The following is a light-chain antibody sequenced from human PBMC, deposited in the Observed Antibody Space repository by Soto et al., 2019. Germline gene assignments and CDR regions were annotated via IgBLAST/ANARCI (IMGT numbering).Light chain of an antibody. CDR2: GAS. Sequence: EIAMTQSPATLSLSSGDRATISCRASQSVSSNLAWYQQKPGQAPRLLIYGASTRATGIPARFSGSGSGTDFTLTISRLEPEDFAVYYCQQYGSSGTFGQGTKVDI. V-gene: IGKV3-20*01. CDR1: QSVSSN. J-gene: IGKJ1*01. CDR3: QQYGSSGT.